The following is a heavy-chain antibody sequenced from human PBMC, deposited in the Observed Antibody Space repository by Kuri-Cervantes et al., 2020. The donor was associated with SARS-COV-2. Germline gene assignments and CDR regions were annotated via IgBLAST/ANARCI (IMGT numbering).Heavy chain of an antibody. CDR1: GYTFTSYG. CDR2: IGAYNGNT. V-gene: IGHV1-18*01. CDR3: AQPCVYCYTRVTDYHYYNLHV. Sequence: ASVKVSCKASGYTFTSYGISWVRQAPGQGLEWMGWIGAYNGNTNYAQKLQGRVTMTTDTSTSTSYMELFGLKSDDTAIYYCAQPCVYCYTRVTDYHYYNLHVWGQGTTVTVSS. J-gene: IGHJ6*02. D-gene: IGHD2-2*02.